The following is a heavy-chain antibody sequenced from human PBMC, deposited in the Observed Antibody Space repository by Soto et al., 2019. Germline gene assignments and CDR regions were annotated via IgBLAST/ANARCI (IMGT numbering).Heavy chain of an antibody. CDR1: GFTFSTSD. Sequence: EVQLVESGGGLVQPGGSLRLSCAASGFTFSTSDMHWVRQPTGQRPEWVSAIDTAGDTFYTDSVKGRFTISRDYAKNSFYLHMNSLTAGDTAMYFCARARTIWDDGLDLWGQGTMVTVSS. CDR3: ARARTIWDDGLDL. CDR2: IDTAGDT. V-gene: IGHV3-13*01. J-gene: IGHJ3*01. D-gene: IGHD3-3*01.